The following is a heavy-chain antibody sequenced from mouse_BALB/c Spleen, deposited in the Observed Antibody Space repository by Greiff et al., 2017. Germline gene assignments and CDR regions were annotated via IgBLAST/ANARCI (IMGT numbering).Heavy chain of an antibody. V-gene: IGHV1-9*01. Sequence: QVHVKQSGAELVRSGASVKLSCTASGFNIKDYYMHWVKQRPGHGLEWIGEILPGSGSTNYNEKFKGKATFTADTSSNTAYMQLSSLTSEDSAVYYCARYGNYDFYAMDYWGQGTSVTVSS. CDR3: ARYGNYDFYAMDY. J-gene: IGHJ4*01. D-gene: IGHD2-1*01. CDR1: GFNIKDYY. CDR2: ILPGSGST.